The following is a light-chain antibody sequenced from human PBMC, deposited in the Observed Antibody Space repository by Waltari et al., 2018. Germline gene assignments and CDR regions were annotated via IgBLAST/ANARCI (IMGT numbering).Light chain of an antibody. Sequence: QSALTQPRPVSGSPGQSVTISCPGTSSDVGGYNYVSWYQQHPGKPPKLMIYDVSKRPSGVPDRFSGSKSGNTASLTISGLQAEDEADYYCCSYAGSYTSWVFGGGTKLTVL. CDR2: DVS. CDR1: SSDVGGYNY. V-gene: IGLV2-11*01. CDR3: CSYAGSYTSWV. J-gene: IGLJ3*02.